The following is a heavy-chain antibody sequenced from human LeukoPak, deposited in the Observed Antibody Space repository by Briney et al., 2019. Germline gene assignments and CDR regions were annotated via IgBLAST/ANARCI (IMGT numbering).Heavy chain of an antibody. CDR3: FREGGD. V-gene: IGHV3-74*01. J-gene: IGHJ4*02. D-gene: IGHD3-10*01. CDR2: IDERIT. Sequence: GGSLRLSCVASGFIFSTQRMHWVRQAPGKGLVWVSYIDERITGYADSVKGRFTISRDNGKNTLYLQMSSLRVEDTAIYYCFREGGDWGQGTLVTVSS. CDR1: GFIFSTQR.